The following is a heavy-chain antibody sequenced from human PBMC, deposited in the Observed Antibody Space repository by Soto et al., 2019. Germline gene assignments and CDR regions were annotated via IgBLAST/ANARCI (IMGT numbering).Heavy chain of an antibody. Sequence: PGGSLRLSCAAPGFTFSSYAMSWVRQAPGKGLEWVSAISGSGGSTYYADSVKGRFAISRDNSKNTVYLQMNSLRAGDTAVYYCARGRLTVTDVWGQGTTVTVSS. CDR2: ISGSGGST. J-gene: IGHJ6*02. V-gene: IGHV3-23*01. D-gene: IGHD4-4*01. CDR1: GFTFSSYA. CDR3: ARGRLTVTDV.